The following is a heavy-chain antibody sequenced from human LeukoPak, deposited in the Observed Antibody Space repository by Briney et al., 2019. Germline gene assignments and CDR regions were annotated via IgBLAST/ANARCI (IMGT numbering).Heavy chain of an antibody. D-gene: IGHD3-3*01. CDR2: IIPILGIA. V-gene: IGHV1-69*04. CDR1: GGTFSSYA. J-gene: IGHJ3*02. Sequence: SVKVSCKASGGTFSSYAISWVRQAPGQGLEWMGRIIPILGIANYAQKFQGRVTITADKSTSTAYMELSSLRSEDTAVYYCARVCLGVPDAFDIWGQGTMVTVSS. CDR3: ARVCLGVPDAFDI.